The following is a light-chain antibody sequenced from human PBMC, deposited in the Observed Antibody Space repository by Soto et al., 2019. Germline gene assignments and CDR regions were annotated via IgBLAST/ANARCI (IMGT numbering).Light chain of an antibody. CDR3: QQISTYPAT. V-gene: IGKV1-9*01. CDR1: QGISSY. J-gene: IGKJ5*01. Sequence: IQLTQSPSSLSASVGDRVTITCRASQGISSYLAWYQQKPGKVPELLIYAASTLQSGVPSRFSGSGSGTDFTLTISSPQPEDFATYYCQQISTYPATFGQGTRLEIK. CDR2: AAS.